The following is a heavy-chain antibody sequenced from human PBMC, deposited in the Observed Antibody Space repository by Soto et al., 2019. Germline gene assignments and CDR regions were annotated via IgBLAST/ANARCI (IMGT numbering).Heavy chain of an antibody. CDR2: IIPIFGTA. V-gene: IGHV1-69*13. J-gene: IGHJ4*02. Sequence: SVKVSCKASGGTFSSYAISWVRQAPGQGLEWMGGIIPIFGTANYAQKFQGRVTITADESTSTAYMELSSLRSEDTAVYYCASERTCGGDCFVNYWGQGTLVTVSS. CDR1: GGTFSSYA. CDR3: ASERTCGGDCFVNY. D-gene: IGHD2-21*02.